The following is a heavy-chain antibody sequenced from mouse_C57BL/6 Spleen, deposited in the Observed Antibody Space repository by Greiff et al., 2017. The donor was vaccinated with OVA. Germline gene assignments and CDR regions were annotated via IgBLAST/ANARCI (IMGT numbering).Heavy chain of an antibody. V-gene: IGHV1-61*01. CDR3: AREYYGSVDY. Sequence: QVQLKQPGAELVRPGSSVKLSCKASGYTFTSYWMDWVKQRPGQGLEWIGNIYPSDSETHYNQKFKDKATLTVDKSSSTAYMQLSSLTSEDSAVYYCAREYYGSVDYWGQGTTLTVSS. D-gene: IGHD1-1*01. CDR1: GYTFTSYW. J-gene: IGHJ2*01. CDR2: IYPSDSET.